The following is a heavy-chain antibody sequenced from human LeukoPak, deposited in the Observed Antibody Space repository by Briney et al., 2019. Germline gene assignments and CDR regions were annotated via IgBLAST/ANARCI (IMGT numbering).Heavy chain of an antibody. CDR3: ARVAQGGRNHYYYMDV. CDR1: GFTFSSYG. CDR2: IWYGGSNK. Sequence: GGSLRLSCAASGFTFSSYGMHWVRQAPGKGLEWVAVIWYGGSNKYYADSVKGRFTISRDNSKNTLYLQMNSLRAEDTAVYYCARVAQGGRNHYYYMDVWGKGTTVTVSS. D-gene: IGHD2-15*01. J-gene: IGHJ6*03. V-gene: IGHV3-33*08.